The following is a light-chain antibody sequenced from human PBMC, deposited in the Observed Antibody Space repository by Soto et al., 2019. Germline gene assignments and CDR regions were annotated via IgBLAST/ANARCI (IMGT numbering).Light chain of an antibody. CDR2: DAS. J-gene: IGKJ5*01. Sequence: EIVLTQSPATLSFSTGEGATLSCRASQSVSSYLAWYQQKPGQAPRLLIYDASNRATGIPARFSGSGSGTDFTLTISSLEPEDFAVYYCQQRSNWPTFGQGTRLEIK. CDR3: QQRSNWPT. CDR1: QSVSSY. V-gene: IGKV3-11*01.